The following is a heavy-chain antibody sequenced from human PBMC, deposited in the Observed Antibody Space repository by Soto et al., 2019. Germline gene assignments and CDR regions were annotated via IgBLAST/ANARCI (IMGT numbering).Heavy chain of an antibody. CDR3: ARDGSLYCSSTSCYYSWFDP. CDR2: ISAYNGNT. CDR1: GYTFTSYG. D-gene: IGHD2-2*01. Sequence: ASVKVSCKASGYTFTSYGISWVRQAPGQGLEWMGWISAYNGNTNYAQKLQGRVTMTTDTSTSTAYMELRSLRSDDTAVYYCARDGSLYCSSTSCYYSWFDPLGQGTLVTVSS. V-gene: IGHV1-18*04. J-gene: IGHJ5*02.